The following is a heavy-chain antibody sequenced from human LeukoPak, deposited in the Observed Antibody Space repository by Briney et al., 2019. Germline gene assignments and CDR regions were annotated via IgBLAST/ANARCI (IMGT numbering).Heavy chain of an antibody. CDR1: GFTFSDYY. D-gene: IGHD1-1*01. CDR3: ARNQERDWNPDY. Sequence: PGGSLRLSCAASGFTFSDYYMSWICQAPGKGLEWVSYISSSSYTNYADPVKGRFTISRDNAKNSLYLQMNSLRAEDTAVYYCARNQERDWNPDYWGQGTLVTVSS. V-gene: IGHV3-11*06. CDR2: ISSSSYT. J-gene: IGHJ4*02.